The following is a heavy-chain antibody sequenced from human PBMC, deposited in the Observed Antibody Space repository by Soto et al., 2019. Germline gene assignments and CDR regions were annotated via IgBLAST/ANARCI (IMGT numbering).Heavy chain of an antibody. D-gene: IGHD3-10*01. CDR2: IYPGDSDT. CDR1: GYTFSTYW. CDR3: ARKFAPEFFDS. V-gene: IGHV5-51*01. J-gene: IGHJ4*02. Sequence: GESLKISCKGSGYTFSTYWIAWVRQMPGKGLEWMGIIYPGDSDTKYSPAFQGQVTISADKSINTAYLQWTSLEASDTAMYYCARKFAPEFFDSWGQGTRGTVS.